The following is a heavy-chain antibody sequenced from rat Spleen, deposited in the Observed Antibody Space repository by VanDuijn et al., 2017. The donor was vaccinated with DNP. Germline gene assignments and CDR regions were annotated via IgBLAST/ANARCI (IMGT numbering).Heavy chain of an antibody. J-gene: IGHJ3*01. D-gene: IGHD1-11*01. CDR2: ITSSGGTT. CDR1: GFTFNNYW. CDR3: ARGVCGGYEDWFAY. V-gene: IGHV5-31*01. Sequence: EVQLVESGGDLVQPGRSLKLSCVASGFTFNNYWMTWIRQVPGKGLDWVASITSSGGTTYYPDSVKGRFTVSRNNAKNTLYLQMDSLRSEDTATYYCARGVCGGYEDWFAYWGQGTLVTVSS.